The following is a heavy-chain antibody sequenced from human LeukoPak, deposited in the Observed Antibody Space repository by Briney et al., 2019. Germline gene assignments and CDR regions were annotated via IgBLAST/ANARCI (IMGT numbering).Heavy chain of an antibody. CDR2: ISSSGSTI. CDR3: ATGEVWLREYFQH. Sequence: AGGSLRLSCAASGFTFSSYEMNWVRQAPGKGLEWVSYISSSGSTICYADSVKGRFTISRDNAKNSLYLQMNSLRAEDTAVYYCATGEVWLREYFQHWGQGTLVTVSS. D-gene: IGHD3-22*01. V-gene: IGHV3-48*03. CDR1: GFTFSSYE. J-gene: IGHJ1*01.